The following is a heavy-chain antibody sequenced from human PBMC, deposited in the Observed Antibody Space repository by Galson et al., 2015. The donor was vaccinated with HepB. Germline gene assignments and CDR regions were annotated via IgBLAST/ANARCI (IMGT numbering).Heavy chain of an antibody. CDR2: ISGSGGST. CDR1: GFTFSSYA. Sequence: SLRLSCAASGFTFSSYAMSWVRQAPGKGLEWVSAISGSGGSTYYADSVKGRFTISRDNSKNTLYLQMNGLRAEDTAVYYCARDGGYCTNGVCYAGSPGEIDYWGQGTLVTVSS. J-gene: IGHJ4*02. V-gene: IGHV3-23*01. CDR3: ARDGGYCTNGVCYAGSPGEIDY. D-gene: IGHD2-8*01.